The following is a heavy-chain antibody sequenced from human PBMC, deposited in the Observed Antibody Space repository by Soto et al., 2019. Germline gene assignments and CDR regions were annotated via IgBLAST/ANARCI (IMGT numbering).Heavy chain of an antibody. Sequence: ASVKVSCKASGYTFTSYGISWVRQAPGQGLEWMGWISAYNGNTNYAQKLQGRVTMTTDTSTSTTYIELRSLRYDNTAKYYYETETVGGVIVPYWYFDLWGRGTLVTVSS. CDR2: ISAYNGNT. V-gene: IGHV1-18*01. J-gene: IGHJ2*01. CDR1: GYTFTSYG. D-gene: IGHD3-16*02. CDR3: ETETVGGVIVPYWYFDL.